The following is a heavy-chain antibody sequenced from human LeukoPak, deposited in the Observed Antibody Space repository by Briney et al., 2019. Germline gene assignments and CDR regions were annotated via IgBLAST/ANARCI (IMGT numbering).Heavy chain of an antibody. Sequence: GGSLRLPCAASGFTFSNNGMHWVRQAPGRGLEWEAFIWYGGSNKYYADSVKGRFTISRDNSKNTLYLQMNSLRAEDTSVYYCAKCQFCGSYTDGFDIWGQGTVVTVSS. V-gene: IGHV3-30*02. J-gene: IGHJ3*02. CDR3: AKCQFCGSYTDGFDI. D-gene: IGHD1-26*01. CDR2: IWYGGSNK. CDR1: GFTFSNNG.